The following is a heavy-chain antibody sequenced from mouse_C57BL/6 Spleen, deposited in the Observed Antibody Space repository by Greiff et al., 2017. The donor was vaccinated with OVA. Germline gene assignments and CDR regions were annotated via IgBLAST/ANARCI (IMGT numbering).Heavy chain of an antibody. CDR1: GYTFTSYW. J-gene: IGHJ2*01. CDR3: SYYYGSSGGYYFGD. Sequence: QVQLQQPGAELVKPGASVKLSCKASGYTFTSYWMQWVKQRPGQGLEWIGEIDPSDSYTNYNQKFKGKATLTVDTSSSTAYMQLSSLTSEDSAVYYCSYYYGSSGGYYFGDWGKGTTLTVSS. V-gene: IGHV1-50*01. CDR2: IDPSDSYT. D-gene: IGHD1-1*01.